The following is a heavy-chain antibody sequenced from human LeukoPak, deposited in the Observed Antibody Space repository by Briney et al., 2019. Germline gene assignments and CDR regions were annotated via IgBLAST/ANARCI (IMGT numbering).Heavy chain of an antibody. D-gene: IGHD3-22*01. Sequence: HPGGSLRLSCAASGFTFISYAMTWVRQAPGKGLGWVAFIRYDGSNKYYADSVKGRFTISRDNSKNSLYLQMNSLRAEDTAVYYCARDLYYDSSGYYPYYWGQGTLVTVSS. CDR2: IRYDGSNK. CDR1: GFTFISYA. V-gene: IGHV3-30*02. J-gene: IGHJ4*02. CDR3: ARDLYYDSSGYYPYY.